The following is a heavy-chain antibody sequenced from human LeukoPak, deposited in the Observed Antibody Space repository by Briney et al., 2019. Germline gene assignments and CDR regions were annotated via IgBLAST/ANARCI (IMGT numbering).Heavy chain of an antibody. CDR2: IYYSGST. CDR3: ARLPVVPAEMGYYYYGMDV. Sequence: SETLTLTCTASGVSISSSSYYWGWLRQPPGKGLVWFGSIYYSGSTYYNPSLKRRVTISVDTSKNQFSLKLSSVTAADTAVYYCARLPVVPAEMGYYYYGMDVWGQGTTVTDSS. V-gene: IGHV4-39*01. D-gene: IGHD2-2*01. J-gene: IGHJ6*02. CDR1: GVSISSSSYY.